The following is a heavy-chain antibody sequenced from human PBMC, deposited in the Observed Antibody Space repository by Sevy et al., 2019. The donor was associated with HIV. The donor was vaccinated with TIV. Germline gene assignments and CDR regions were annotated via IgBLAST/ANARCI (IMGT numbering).Heavy chain of an antibody. CDR2: ITGSGGNT. J-gene: IGHJ4*02. D-gene: IGHD3-22*01. CDR1: GYIFSSYT. CDR3: ARDPTFSSDTRGYYPFDS. Sequence: GGSLRLSCAASGYIFSSYTMTWVRQAPGKGLEWVSGITGSGGNTYYADSVKGRFTISRDNSKSTLYLQMNSLRLDDTAVYYCARDPTFSSDTRGYYPFDSWGQGTLVTVSS. V-gene: IGHV3-23*01.